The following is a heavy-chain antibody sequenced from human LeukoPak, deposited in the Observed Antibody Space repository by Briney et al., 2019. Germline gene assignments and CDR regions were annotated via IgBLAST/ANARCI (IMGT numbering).Heavy chain of an antibody. D-gene: IGHD5-18*01. CDR3: ASREYSYGLGTVGY. J-gene: IGHJ4*02. CDR2: IYYSGST. V-gene: IGHV4-39*01. Sequence: PSETLSLTCTVSGGSISSGSYYWGWIRQPPGKGLEWIGSIYYSGSTYYNPSLKSRVTISVDTSKNQFSLKLSSVTAADTAVYYCASREYSYGLGTVGYWGQGTLVTVSS. CDR1: GGSISSGSYY.